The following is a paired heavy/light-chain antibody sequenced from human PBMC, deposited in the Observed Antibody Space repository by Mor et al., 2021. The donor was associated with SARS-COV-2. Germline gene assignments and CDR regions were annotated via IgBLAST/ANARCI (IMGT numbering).Light chain of an antibody. CDR3: CSYAGSHWV. J-gene: IGLJ3*02. CDR1: SSDVGSYNL. CDR2: EVT. Sequence: QSALTQPASVSGSPGQSISISCTGTSSDVGSYNLVSWYQQHPGKAPKLIIYEVTKRPSGVSNRFSGSKSGNTASLTISGLQAEDEADYYCCSYAGSHWVFGGGTKLTVL. V-gene: IGLV2-23*02.
Heavy chain of an antibody. CDR3: ARGGAATGIDAFDI. Sequence: EVQLVESGGGLVKPGGSLRLSCAASGFTFSSHTMNWVRQAPGKGLEWVSSISSSGTYMYYTDSLRGRFTISRDNAKNSLFLQVNSLRAEDTAVYYCARGGAATGIDAFDIWGRGTLVTVSS. CDR1: GFTFSSHT. J-gene: IGHJ3*02. CDR2: ISSSGTYM. D-gene: IGHD6-13*01. V-gene: IGHV3-21*01.